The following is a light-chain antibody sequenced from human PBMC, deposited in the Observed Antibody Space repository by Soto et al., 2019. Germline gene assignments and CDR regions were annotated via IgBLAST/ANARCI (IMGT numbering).Light chain of an antibody. CDR3: QQYYSSPLS. J-gene: IGKJ4*01. V-gene: IGKV4-1*01. CDR1: QSVLYSSNNKNY. CDR2: WAS. Sequence: DIVMTQSPDSLAVSLGERATINCKSSQSVLYSSNNKNYLAWYQQKPGQPPKSLIYWASTRESGVPDRFSGSGSGTDFTLTISSLQAEDVAVYYCQQYYSSPLSFGGGTKVEIK.